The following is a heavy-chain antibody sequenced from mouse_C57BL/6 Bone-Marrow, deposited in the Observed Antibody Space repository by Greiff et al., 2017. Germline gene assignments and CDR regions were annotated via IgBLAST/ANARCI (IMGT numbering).Heavy chain of an antibody. CDR2: IFPGSGST. CDR3: ASRQLRLRYFDY. CDR1: GYTFTSHW. V-gene: IGHV1-56*01. J-gene: IGHJ2*01. Sequence: QVQLQQSGPELVRPGASVKISCKAPGYTFTSHWIQWVRQRPGQGLEWIGEIFPGSGSTYYNEKFKGKATLTVDTSSSTAYMQLSSLTSEDSAVYFCASRQLRLRYFDYWGQGTTLTVSS. D-gene: IGHD3-2*02.